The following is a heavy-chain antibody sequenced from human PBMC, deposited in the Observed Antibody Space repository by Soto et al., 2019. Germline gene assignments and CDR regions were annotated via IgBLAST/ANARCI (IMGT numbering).Heavy chain of an antibody. D-gene: IGHD2-8*01. CDR2: INQDGSDQ. V-gene: IGHV3-7*01. Sequence: EVQVVESGGGLVQSGGSLRLSCAASGFTFSSHWMTWVRQVPGKGLEWVANINQDGSDQYYVDSVKGRFTISRDNAKNSLCLHMNSLRVEDTAVYYCATSMRHTLNPWGQGTLVTVSS. CDR3: ATSMRHTLNP. CDR1: GFTFSSHW. J-gene: IGHJ5*02.